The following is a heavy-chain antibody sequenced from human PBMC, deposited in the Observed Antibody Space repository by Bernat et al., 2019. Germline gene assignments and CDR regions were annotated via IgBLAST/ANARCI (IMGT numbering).Heavy chain of an antibody. CDR2: FDPEDGET. Sequence: QVQLVQSGAEVKKPGASVKVSCKVSGYTLTELSMHWVRQAPGKGLEWMGGFDPEDGETIYAQKFQGRVTIAEDTSTDTAYMGLSSLRSEDTAVYYCATAPVAGSLDYWGQGTLVTVSS. CDR1: GYTLTELS. CDR3: ATAPVAGSLDY. D-gene: IGHD6-19*01. V-gene: IGHV1-24*01. J-gene: IGHJ4*02.